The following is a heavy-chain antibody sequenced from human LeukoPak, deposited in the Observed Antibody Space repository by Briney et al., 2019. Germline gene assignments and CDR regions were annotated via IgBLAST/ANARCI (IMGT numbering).Heavy chain of an antibody. V-gene: IGHV4-34*01. CDR3: ARAPSKSIVVVPAARSQRFDY. CDR2: INHSGST. D-gene: IGHD2-2*01. J-gene: IGHJ4*02. CDR1: GGSFSGYY. Sequence: PSETLSLTCAVYGGSFSGYYWSWIRQPPGKGPEWIGEINHSGSTNYNPSLKSRVTISVDTSKNQFSLKLSSVTAADTAVYYCARAPSKSIVVVPAARSQRFDYWGQGTLVTVSS.